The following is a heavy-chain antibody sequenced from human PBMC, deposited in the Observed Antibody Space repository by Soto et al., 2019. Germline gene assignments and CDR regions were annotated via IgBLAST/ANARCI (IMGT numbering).Heavy chain of an antibody. CDR1: GYTITGYH. V-gene: IGHV1-2*02. D-gene: IGHD4-17*01. CDR2: INPNSGGT. Sequence: AAPLNRSRKASGYTITGYHMHRVRQATGQGLEWMGWINPNSGGTNYAQKFQGRVTMTRDTSISTAYMELSRLRSDDTAVYYCARDAYTTGYGMGVWGQGTTVTSP. CDR3: ARDAYTTGYGMGV. J-gene: IGHJ6*02.